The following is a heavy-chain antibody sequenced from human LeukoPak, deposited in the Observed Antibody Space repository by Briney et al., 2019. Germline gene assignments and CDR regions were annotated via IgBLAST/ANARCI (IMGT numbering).Heavy chain of an antibody. CDR2: INPNSGGT. CDR1: GYTFTDYY. D-gene: IGHD5-18*01. V-gene: IGHV1-2*02. J-gene: IGHJ4*02. CDR3: ARVEDVDTDPGG. Sequence: ASVKVSCKASGYTFTDYYMHWVRQAPGQGLEWMGWINPNSGGTNYAQKFQGRVTMTRDTSISTAYMELSRLRSDDTAVYYCARVEDVDTDPGGWGQGTLVTVSS.